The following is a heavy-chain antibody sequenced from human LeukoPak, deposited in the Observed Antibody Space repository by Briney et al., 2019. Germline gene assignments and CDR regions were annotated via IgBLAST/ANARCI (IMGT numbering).Heavy chain of an antibody. J-gene: IGHJ4*02. CDR2: IYSGGST. CDR1: GFTVSSNY. D-gene: IGHD1-26*01. V-gene: IGHV3-53*01. CDR3: ARLDGATLSFDY. Sequence: GGSLRLSCAASGFTVSSNYMSWVRQAPGKGLEWVSVIYSGGSTYYADSVKGRFTISRGNSKNTLYLQMNSLRAEDTAVYYCARLDGATLSFDYWGQGTLVTVSS.